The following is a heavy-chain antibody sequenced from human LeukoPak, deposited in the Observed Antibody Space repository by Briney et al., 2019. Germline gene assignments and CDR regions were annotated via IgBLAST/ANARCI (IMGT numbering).Heavy chain of an antibody. D-gene: IGHD3-10*01. Sequence: GGSLRLSCAASGFTFSSYGMHWVRQAPGKGLEWVAVIWYDGSNKYYADSVKGRFTISRHNSENTLYLQMDSLRPEDTAVYYCELWFRELEVDYWGQGTLVTVSS. CDR3: ELWFRELEVDY. CDR1: GFTFSSYG. CDR2: IWYDGSNK. J-gene: IGHJ4*02. V-gene: IGHV3-30*02.